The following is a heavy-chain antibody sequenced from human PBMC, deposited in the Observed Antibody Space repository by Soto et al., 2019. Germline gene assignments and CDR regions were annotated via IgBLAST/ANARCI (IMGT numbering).Heavy chain of an antibody. CDR3: ARMSSRDWYKWFDP. CDR2: IYYSGST. CDR1: GGSISSSSHH. J-gene: IGHJ5*02. D-gene: IGHD6-19*01. V-gene: IGHV4-39*01. Sequence: PSETLSLTCTVSGGSISSSSHHWGWIRQPPGKGLEWIGTIYYSGSTYYNPSLKSRITMSVDTSKNQFSLKLSSVTAADTAVYYCARMSSRDWYKWFDPWGEGTTVPVYS.